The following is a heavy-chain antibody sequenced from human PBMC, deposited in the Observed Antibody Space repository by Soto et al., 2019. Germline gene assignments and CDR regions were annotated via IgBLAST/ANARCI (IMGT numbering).Heavy chain of an antibody. Sequence: ASVKVSCKASGYTFSNDDINWVRQAPGQGLEWMGWMTPNSGDTDHAQKFQGRLTLTRDTSISTAYMELSSLRSEDTAVYYWGGGGKCGSFYYFDYWGQGALVTVSS. CDR3: GGGGKCGSFYYFDY. D-gene: IGHD2-15*01. CDR1: GYTFSNDD. CDR2: MTPNSGDT. J-gene: IGHJ4*02. V-gene: IGHV1-8*01.